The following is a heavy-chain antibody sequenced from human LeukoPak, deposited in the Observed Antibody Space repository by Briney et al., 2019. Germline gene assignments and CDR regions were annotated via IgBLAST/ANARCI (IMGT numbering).Heavy chain of an antibody. CDR3: ARDQPDPAGTGPRFDY. V-gene: IGHV3-7*01. CDR1: RITFSSSW. Sequence: GGPLRLSCVASRITFSSSWMSWVRQAPGKGLEWVANIKPDGSVKYYADSVKGRFTISRDNAENSLYLQMNSLRTEDTAVYYCARDQPDPAGTGPRFDYWGQGSLVTVSS. D-gene: IGHD1-1*01. J-gene: IGHJ4*02. CDR2: IKPDGSVK.